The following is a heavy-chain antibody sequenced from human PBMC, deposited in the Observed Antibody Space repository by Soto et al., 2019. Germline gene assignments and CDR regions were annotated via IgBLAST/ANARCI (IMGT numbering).Heavy chain of an antibody. J-gene: IGHJ4*02. CDR1: GFSVYRPG. Sequence: SLGIACTASGFSVYRPGIDWVRQAPGKGLEWVARILYDGSKEYYADSVKGRFTISRDNSKNTLYLQMDCLRVEDTAVYYCAKDLALMADYWGQGTPVTVSS. CDR2: ILYDGSKE. V-gene: IGHV3-30*18. CDR3: AKDLALMADY. D-gene: IGHD3-16*01.